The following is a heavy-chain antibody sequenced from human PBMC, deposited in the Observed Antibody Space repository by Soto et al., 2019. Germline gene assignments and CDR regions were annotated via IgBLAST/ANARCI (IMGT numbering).Heavy chain of an antibody. CDR1: GFTVSSKY. D-gene: IGHD2-15*01. CDR2: IQSGGPT. V-gene: IGHV3-66*01. CDR3: ASRTLYCSGGNCPWDY. J-gene: IGHJ4*02. Sequence: EVQLVESGGGLVQPGGSLRLSCAASGFTVSSKYMSWVRQAPGKGLEWVSLIQSGGPTYYADSVKGRFTISRDTSENTVHLQMDSLRAEDTAVYYCASRTLYCSGGNCPWDYWGQGTLVTVSS.